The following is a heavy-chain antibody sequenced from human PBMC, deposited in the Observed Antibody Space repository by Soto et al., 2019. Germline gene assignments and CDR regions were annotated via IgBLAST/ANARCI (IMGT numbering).Heavy chain of an antibody. Sequence: EVQLVESGGGLVKPGGSLRLSCEASGFAFSNFAMNWVRQAPGKGLEWVSSISGGSDFIYYPDSVKGRFTISRDNAKNTLYLQMTGLGGDDTAVYYCARDLLSGANYYAYWGQGTLVTVSS. D-gene: IGHD6-19*01. CDR3: ARDLLSGANYYAY. V-gene: IGHV3-21*01. CDR2: ISGGSDFI. CDR1: GFAFSNFA. J-gene: IGHJ4*02.